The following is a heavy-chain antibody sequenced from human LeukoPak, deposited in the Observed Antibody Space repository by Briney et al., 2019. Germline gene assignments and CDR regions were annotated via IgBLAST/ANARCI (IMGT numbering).Heavy chain of an antibody. D-gene: IGHD2-2*01. CDR1: GYTFTGYY. J-gene: IGHJ4*02. CDR2: IIPNSGAT. V-gene: IGHV1-2*02. Sequence: ASVKVSCKASGYTFTGYYMHWVRQAPGQGLELMGWIIPNSGATKYAQKFQGRVTMTRDTSISTGYMELSGLRSDHTAVYYCARDSGYCTTTSCFHPFDSWGQGTLVTVSS. CDR3: ARDSGYCTTTSCFHPFDS.